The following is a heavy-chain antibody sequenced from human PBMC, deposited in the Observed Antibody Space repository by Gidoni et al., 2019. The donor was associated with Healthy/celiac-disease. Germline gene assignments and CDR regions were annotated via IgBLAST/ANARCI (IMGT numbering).Heavy chain of an antibody. CDR2: IIPIFGTD. CDR1: GATFSSYA. CDR3: ARELREGYSSSWYWWGGYNWFDP. J-gene: IGHJ5*02. V-gene: IGHV1-69*06. Sequence: QVQLVQSGSEVKKPGSSVKVSCKASGATFSSYATSRVRQAPGQGLEWMGGIIPIFGTDNYAQKFQGRVTITADKSTSTAYMELSSLRSEDTAVYYCARELREGYSSSWYWWGGYNWFDPWGQGTLVTVSS. D-gene: IGHD6-13*01.